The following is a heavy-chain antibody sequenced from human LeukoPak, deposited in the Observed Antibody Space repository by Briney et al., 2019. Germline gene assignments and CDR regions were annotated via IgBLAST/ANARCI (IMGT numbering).Heavy chain of an antibody. CDR3: VKGPRPDIAVAHTVEN. CDR1: GFTFNTHA. CDR2: ISSRGDST. D-gene: IGHD6-19*01. V-gene: IGHV3-23*01. J-gene: IGHJ4*02. Sequence: GGSLRLSCTASGFTFNTHAMSWVRQVPGRGLEWVSTISSRGDSTYVADSVKGRFTISRDNSKNSLYLQMNTVRAEDTAVYYCVKGPRPDIAVAHTVENWGQGTLVTVSS.